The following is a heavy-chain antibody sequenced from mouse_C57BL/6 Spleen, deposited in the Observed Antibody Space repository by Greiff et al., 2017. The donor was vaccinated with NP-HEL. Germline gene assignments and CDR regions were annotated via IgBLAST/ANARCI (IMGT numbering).Heavy chain of an antibody. CDR3: ARSGDSSGYVDY. CDR1: GYSFTGYY. D-gene: IGHD3-2*02. Sequence: VHVKQSGPELVKPGASVKISCKASGYSFTGYYMNWVKQSPEKSLEWIGEINPSTGGTTYNQKFKAKATLTVDKSSSTAYMQLKSLTSEDSAVYYCARSGDSSGYVDYWGQGTTLTVSS. J-gene: IGHJ2*01. CDR2: INPSTGGT. V-gene: IGHV1-42*01.